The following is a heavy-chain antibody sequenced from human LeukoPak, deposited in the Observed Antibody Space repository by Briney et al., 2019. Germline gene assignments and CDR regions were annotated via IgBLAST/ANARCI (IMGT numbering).Heavy chain of an antibody. Sequence: PGGSLRLSCAASGFTFDNYGTSWVRQVPGKGLEWVSSINGNGGSTAYADSVKGRFTISRDNAKNSLYLQMNSLRAEDTAFYYCANYGSGSQSLYYYYYMDVWGKGTTVTISS. CDR3: ANYGSGSQSLYYYYYMDV. V-gene: IGHV3-20*04. CDR2: INGNGGST. J-gene: IGHJ6*03. D-gene: IGHD3-10*01. CDR1: GFTFDNYG.